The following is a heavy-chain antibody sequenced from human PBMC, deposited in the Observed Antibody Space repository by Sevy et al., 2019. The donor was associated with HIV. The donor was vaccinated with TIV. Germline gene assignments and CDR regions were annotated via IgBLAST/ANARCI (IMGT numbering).Heavy chain of an antibody. CDR3: ARAPPVRSGDDSLNWFDP. J-gene: IGHJ5*02. V-gene: IGHV4-59*01. CDR1: GGSFSGYH. CDR2: IYYSGST. Sequence: SETLFLICTVSGGSFSGYHWAWIRQTPGKGLEYIGYIYYSGSTNYNPSLKSRVTISVDTSKNQFSLRLSSVTAADTAVNYCARAPPVRSGDDSLNWFDPWGQGTLVTVSS. D-gene: IGHD5-12*01.